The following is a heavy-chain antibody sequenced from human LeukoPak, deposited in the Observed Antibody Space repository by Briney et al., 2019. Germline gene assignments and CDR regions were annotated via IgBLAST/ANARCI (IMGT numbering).Heavy chain of an antibody. D-gene: IGHD3-3*01. Sequence: SETLSLTCTVSGGSISSYYGRWIRQPPGEGLEWIGYIYYSGSTNYNPSLKSRVTISVDTSKTHFSLKLSSVTAADTAVYYCARTNTYYDFWSGYYSPSYYGMDVWGQGTTVTVSS. J-gene: IGHJ6*02. CDR1: GGSISSYY. V-gene: IGHV4-59*01. CDR3: ARTNTYYDFWSGYYSPSYYGMDV. CDR2: IYYSGST.